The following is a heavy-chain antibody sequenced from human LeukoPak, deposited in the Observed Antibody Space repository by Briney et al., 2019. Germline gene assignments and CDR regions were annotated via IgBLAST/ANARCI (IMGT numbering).Heavy chain of an antibody. Sequence: ASVKVSCKASGYTYTSYGISWVRQAAGKGLDWMGWISAYNSNTNYAQKLQGRVTITTDTSASTAYMELRSLRSDDTAVYYCARDGLYGAGWFDPWGQGTLVTVSS. CDR1: GYTYTSYG. D-gene: IGHD6-19*01. V-gene: IGHV1-18*01. CDR3: ARDGLYGAGWFDP. J-gene: IGHJ5*02. CDR2: ISAYNSNT.